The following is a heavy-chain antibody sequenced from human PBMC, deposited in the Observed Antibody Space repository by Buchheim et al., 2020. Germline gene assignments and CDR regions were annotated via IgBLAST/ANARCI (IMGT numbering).Heavy chain of an antibody. CDR3: ARTPVGGWGKIDY. D-gene: IGHD2-8*02. CDR2: IYYTGTT. CDR1: GGSFSGHY. V-gene: IGHV4-59*11. Sequence: QVQLQESGPGLVKPSETLSLTCIVSGGSFSGHYWSWIRQPPGKGLEWLGHIYYTGTTNYNPSLNSRVAISLDSSKNQFSLKVNSVTAVDTAVYYCARTPVGGWGKIDYWGQGTL. J-gene: IGHJ4*02.